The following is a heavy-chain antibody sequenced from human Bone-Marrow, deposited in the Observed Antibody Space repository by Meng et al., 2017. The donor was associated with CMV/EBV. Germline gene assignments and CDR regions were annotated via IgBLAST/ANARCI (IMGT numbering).Heavy chain of an antibody. CDR2: IYSGGNT. D-gene: IGHD2-2*01. V-gene: IGHV3-53*01. CDR1: GFTVSSNY. Sequence: GGSLRLSCAASGFTVSSNYMSWVRQAPGKGLEWVSVIYSGGNTYYADSVKGRFTISRDNPKNTLYLQMNSLRAEDTAVYYCARRIDDRIVVVPGSYGMYVWGQGTTATVPS. CDR3: ARRIDDRIVVVPGSYGMYV. J-gene: IGHJ6*02.